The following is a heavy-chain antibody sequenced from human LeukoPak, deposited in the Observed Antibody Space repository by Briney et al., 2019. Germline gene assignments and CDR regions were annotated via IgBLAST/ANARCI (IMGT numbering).Heavy chain of an antibody. CDR2: IYNSGST. J-gene: IGHJ5*02. CDR1: GGSFGGYY. V-gene: IGHV4-39*01. D-gene: IGHD3-3*01. CDR3: ARHEPGGDRFWSGYCCWFDP. Sequence: PSETLSLTCAVYGGSFGGYYWGWIRQPPGKGLEWIGSIYNSGSTYYNPSLKSRVTISVDTSKNQFSLKLSSVTAADTAVYYCARHEPGGDRFWSGYCCWFDPWGQGTLVTVSS.